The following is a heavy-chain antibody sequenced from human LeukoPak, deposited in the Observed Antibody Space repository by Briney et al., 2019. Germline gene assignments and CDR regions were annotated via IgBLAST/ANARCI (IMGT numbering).Heavy chain of an antibody. Sequence: AASVKVSCKASGYTFTSYDVNWVRQAPGQGLEWMGWMNPNSGNTGLAQKFQGRVTITADESTSTAYMELSSLRSEDTAVYYCARVEDYDILTGVEDWGQGTLVTVSS. V-gene: IGHV1-8*01. CDR1: GYTFTSYD. J-gene: IGHJ4*02. D-gene: IGHD3-9*01. CDR3: ARVEDYDILTGVED. CDR2: MNPNSGNT.